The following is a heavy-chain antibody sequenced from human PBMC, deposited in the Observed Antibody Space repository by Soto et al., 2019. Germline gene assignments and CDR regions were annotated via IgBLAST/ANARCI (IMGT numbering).Heavy chain of an antibody. Sequence: PSETLSLTCTVSGGSISSGDYYWSWIRQPPGKGLECIGYIYYSGSTYYKPSLKSRVTISVDTSKNQFSLKLSSVTAADTAVYYCARDRYGSGSPPFDYWGQGTLVTVSS. CDR2: IYYSGST. J-gene: IGHJ4*02. V-gene: IGHV4-30-4*01. CDR1: GGSISSGDYY. CDR3: ARDRYGSGSPPFDY. D-gene: IGHD3-10*01.